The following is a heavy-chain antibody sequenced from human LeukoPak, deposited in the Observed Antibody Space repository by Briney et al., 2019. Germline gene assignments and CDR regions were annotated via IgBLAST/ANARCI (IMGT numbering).Heavy chain of an antibody. CDR1: GFTFRSYW. CDR3: ARVEYSGWNLEY. D-gene: IGHD5-12*01. CDR2: INQGGSVQ. J-gene: IGHJ4*02. Sequence: GGSLRLSCAASGFTFRSYWTCWVRQAPGKGLEWVANINQGGSVQYYMDSVKGRFTISRDDAKNSLYVQMNSLRDEDTAVYYCARVEYSGWNLEYWGQGTLVTVSS. V-gene: IGHV3-7*01.